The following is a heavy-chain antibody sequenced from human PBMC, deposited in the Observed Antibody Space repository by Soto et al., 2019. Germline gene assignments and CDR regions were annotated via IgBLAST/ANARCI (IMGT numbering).Heavy chain of an antibody. CDR1: GFTFSSYA. J-gene: IGHJ5*02. CDR2: ITGGGDST. Sequence: GGSLRLSCAVSGFTFSSYAMSWVRQAPGKGLEWVSDITGGGDSTYYADSLKGRFSISRDNSKNTLFLQMNSLRAEDTAVYYCAKFQYSTGPLSAWGQGTLVTVSS. V-gene: IGHV3-23*01. CDR3: AKFQYSTGPLSA. D-gene: IGHD6-19*01.